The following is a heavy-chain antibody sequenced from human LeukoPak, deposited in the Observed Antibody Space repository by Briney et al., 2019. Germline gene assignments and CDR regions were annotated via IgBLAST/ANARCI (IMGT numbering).Heavy chain of an antibody. CDR2: ISGSGGST. D-gene: IGHD6-13*01. V-gene: IGHV3-23*01. CDR3: ARRKRRSRLRWCHP. J-gene: IGHJ5*02. Sequence: GGSLRLSCAASGFTFSSYALSWVRQAPGKGLEWVSIISGSGGSTYYADSVKGRFTISRDNSKNALYLQMNSLRAEDTAVYYWARRKRRSRLRWCHPGGQETRDSVSS. CDR1: GFTFSSYA.